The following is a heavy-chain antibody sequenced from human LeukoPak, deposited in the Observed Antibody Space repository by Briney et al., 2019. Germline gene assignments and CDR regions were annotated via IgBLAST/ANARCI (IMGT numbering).Heavy chain of an antibody. J-gene: IGHJ3*02. CDR1: GFTFRNFA. Sequence: GGSLRLSCAASGFTFRNFAMAWVRQAPGKGLEWVSYISSSGSTIYYADSVKGRFTISRDNAKNSLYLQMNSLRAEDTAVYYCARGIMLPDAFDIWGQGTMVTVSS. V-gene: IGHV3-48*04. CDR2: ISSSGSTI. CDR3: ARGIMLPDAFDI. D-gene: IGHD3-16*01.